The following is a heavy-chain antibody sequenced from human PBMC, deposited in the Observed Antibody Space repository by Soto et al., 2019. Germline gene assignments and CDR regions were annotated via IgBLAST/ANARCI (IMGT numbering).Heavy chain of an antibody. CDR2: IYHSGST. Sequence: XGTLSLTCAVSGGSISSSNWWSCVRQPPGKGLEWIGEIYHSGSTNYNPSLKSRVTISVDKSKNQFSLKLSSVTAADTAVYYCAGSIAAAGTPPLFDYWGQGTLVTVSS. CDR3: AGSIAAAGTPPLFDY. D-gene: IGHD6-13*01. J-gene: IGHJ4*02. V-gene: IGHV4-4*02. CDR1: GGSISSSNW.